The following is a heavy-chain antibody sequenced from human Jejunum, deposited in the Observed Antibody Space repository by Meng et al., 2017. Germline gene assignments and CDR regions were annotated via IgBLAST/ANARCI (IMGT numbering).Heavy chain of an antibody. Sequence: QVQLVESGGGLVKPGVSLRLSCAASGFIFSDFYMSWIRQAPGKGLEWLSYISSSGSTIYYADSVKGRFTISRDNAKNSLYLQMNSLRAEDTAVYYCARDLKGFFDSSGLDYWGQGTLVTVSS. CDR1: GFIFSDFY. J-gene: IGHJ4*02. D-gene: IGHD3-22*01. V-gene: IGHV3-11*01. CDR2: ISSSGSTI. CDR3: ARDLKGFFDSSGLDY.